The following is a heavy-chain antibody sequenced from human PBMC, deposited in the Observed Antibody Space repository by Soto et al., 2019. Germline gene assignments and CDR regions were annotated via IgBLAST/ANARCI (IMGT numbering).Heavy chain of an antibody. CDR1: GGTFSSYA. CDR3: ARINSSGWYEAIDC. Sequence: QVQLVQSGAEVKKPGSSVKVSCKASGGTFSSYAISWVRQAPGQGLEWMGGIIPIFGTANYAQKFQGRVTITADESTSRGYMGLSSLRSEDSAGYYCARINSSGWYEAIDCWGQGTLVTVSS. V-gene: IGHV1-69*12. D-gene: IGHD6-19*01. CDR2: IIPIFGTA. J-gene: IGHJ4*02.